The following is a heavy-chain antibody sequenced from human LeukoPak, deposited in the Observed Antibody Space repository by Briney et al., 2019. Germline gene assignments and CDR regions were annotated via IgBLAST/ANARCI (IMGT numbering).Heavy chain of an antibody. V-gene: IGHV5-51*01. CDR1: GYSFTSYW. Sequence: GESLKISCKGSGYSFTSYWIGWVRQMPGKGLEWMGIIYPGDSDTRYSPSFQGQVTISADKSISTAYLQWSSLKASDTAMYYCARGAKSSSWSSDWFDPWGQGTLVTVSS. CDR2: IYPGDSDT. J-gene: IGHJ5*02. D-gene: IGHD6-13*01. CDR3: ARGAKSSSWSSDWFDP.